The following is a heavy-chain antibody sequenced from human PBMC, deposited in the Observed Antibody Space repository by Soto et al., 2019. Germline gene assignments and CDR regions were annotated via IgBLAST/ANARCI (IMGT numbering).Heavy chain of an antibody. J-gene: IGHJ6*02. Sequence: ASVKVSCKASGGTFSSYAISWVRQAPGQGLEWMGGIIPIFGTANYAQKFQGRVTITADESTSTAYMELSSLRSEDTAVYYCARGDVVVPAEYYYYGMDVWGQGTTVTVSS. V-gene: IGHV1-69*13. CDR2: IIPIFGTA. CDR3: ARGDVVVPAEYYYYGMDV. D-gene: IGHD2-2*01. CDR1: GGTFSSYA.